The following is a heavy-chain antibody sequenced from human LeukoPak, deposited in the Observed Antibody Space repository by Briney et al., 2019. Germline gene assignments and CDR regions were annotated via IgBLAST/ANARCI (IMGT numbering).Heavy chain of an antibody. J-gene: IGHJ4*02. D-gene: IGHD6-19*01. CDR3: ATGLSNGWSYFDD. V-gene: IGHV3-23*01. Sequence: GGSLRLSCAASGFSFSIYAMSWVRQAPGKGLEWVSVISRSSDTTHYADSVKGRFTISRDNSKNTLYLQMDSLRAEDTAVYFCATGLSNGWSYFDDWGQGTRVTVSS. CDR2: ISRSSDTT. CDR1: GFSFSIYA.